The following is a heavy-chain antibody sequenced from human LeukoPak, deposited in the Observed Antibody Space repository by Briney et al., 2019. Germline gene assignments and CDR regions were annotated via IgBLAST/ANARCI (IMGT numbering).Heavy chain of an antibody. J-gene: IGHJ6*02. CDR1: GFTFSSHW. D-gene: IGHD3-3*01. CDR2: LYNAGST. Sequence: GGSLRLSCVASGFTFSSHWMSWVRQAPGKGLEWVSALYNAGSTYYADSVKGRFTISRDNAKNSLYLQMNSLRAEDTAVYYCARVLRIFGVVIAAYYGMDVWGQGTTDTVSS. CDR3: ARVLRIFGVVIAAYYGMDV. V-gene: IGHV3-66*01.